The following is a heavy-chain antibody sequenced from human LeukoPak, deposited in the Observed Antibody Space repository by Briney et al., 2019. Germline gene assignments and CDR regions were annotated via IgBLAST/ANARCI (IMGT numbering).Heavy chain of an antibody. Sequence: GPSLKISCKGSGYKFSTYWIAWVRQMPGKGLEWRGSIYPDDSDTRYNPSFQGQVTISADKSVSTAYLQWSSLRASDTAMYYCARPNITSYYDSRGYDGFDVWGQGTMVAVSS. J-gene: IGHJ3*01. CDR2: IYPDDSDT. D-gene: IGHD3-22*01. CDR1: GYKFSTYW. CDR3: ARPNITSYYDSRGYDGFDV. V-gene: IGHV5-51*01.